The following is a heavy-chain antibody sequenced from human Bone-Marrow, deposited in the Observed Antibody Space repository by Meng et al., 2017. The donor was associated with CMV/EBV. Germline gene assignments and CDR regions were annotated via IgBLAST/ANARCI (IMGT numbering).Heavy chain of an antibody. CDR2: INHRGSS. J-gene: IGHJ4*01. Sequence: SETLSLTCAVYGGSFSDYCWSWIRQSPGKGLEWIGEINHRGSSNYNPTLKSRVTMSVDTSKNQFSLKLMSVTAADTAVYYCVRGGIATRPNYWRQGTLVTVSS. D-gene: IGHD6-6*01. CDR1: GGSFSDYC. V-gene: IGHV4-34*01. CDR3: VRGGIATRPNY.